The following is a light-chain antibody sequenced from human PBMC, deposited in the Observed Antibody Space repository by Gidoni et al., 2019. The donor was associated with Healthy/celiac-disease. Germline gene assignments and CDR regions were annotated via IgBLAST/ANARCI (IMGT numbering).Light chain of an antibody. CDR2: EGS. CDR1: SSDVGSYNL. CDR3: CSYAGSSPGYV. Sequence: QSALTQPASVSGSPGKSITISCTGTSSDVGSYNLVSWYQQHPGKAPKLMIYEGSKRPSGVSNRFSGSKSGNTASLTISGLQAEDEADYYCCSYAGSSPGYVFGTGTKVTVL. V-gene: IGLV2-23*01. J-gene: IGLJ1*01.